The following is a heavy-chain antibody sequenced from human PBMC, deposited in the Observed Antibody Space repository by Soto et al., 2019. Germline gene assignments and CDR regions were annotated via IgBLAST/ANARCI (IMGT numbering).Heavy chain of an antibody. D-gene: IGHD3-22*01. CDR1: GFTLGSYS. CDR2: ISPTSLTI. CDR3: ARPDSSGYYNFDY. J-gene: IGHJ4*02. V-gene: IGHV3-48*02. Sequence: GGSLRLSCEASGFTLGSYSMNWVRQAPGKGLEWISYISPTSLTIYYADSVRGRFTISRDNAKNSLYLQMNSLRDEDTAVYYCARPDSSGYYNFDYWGQGTLVTVSS.